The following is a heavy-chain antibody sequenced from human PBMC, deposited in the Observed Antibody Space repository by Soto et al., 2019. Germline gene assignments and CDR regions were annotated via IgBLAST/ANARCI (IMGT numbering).Heavy chain of an antibody. Sequence: ASMKVSCKASGYTFTGYYMHWVRQAPGQGLEWMGWINPNSGGTNYAQKFQGRVTMTRDTSISAAYMELSRLRSDDTAVYYCARIRIMSIRSYYGMDVWGQGTTVTVPS. D-gene: IGHD3-16*01. CDR1: GYTFTGYY. V-gene: IGHV1-2*02. J-gene: IGHJ6*02. CDR3: ARIRIMSIRSYYGMDV. CDR2: INPNSGGT.